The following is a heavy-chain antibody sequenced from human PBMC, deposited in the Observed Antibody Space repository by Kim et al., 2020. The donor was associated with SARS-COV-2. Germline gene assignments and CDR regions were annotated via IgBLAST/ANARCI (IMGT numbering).Heavy chain of an antibody. V-gene: IGHV3-11*06. J-gene: IGHJ4*02. Sequence: KGRFTISRDNAKNSLYLQMNSLRAEDTAVYYCARAWGLGDYYDSSGYLDYWGQGTLVTVSS. D-gene: IGHD3-22*01. CDR3: ARAWGLGDYYDSSGYLDY.